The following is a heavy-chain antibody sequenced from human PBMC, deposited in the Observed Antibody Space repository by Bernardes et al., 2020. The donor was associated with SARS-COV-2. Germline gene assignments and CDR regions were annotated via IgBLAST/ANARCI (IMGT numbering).Heavy chain of an antibody. CDR1: GFRFSSFG. CDR3: TRDPAPSGSLGRGDI. CDR2: IRFDGSNP. D-gene: IGHD3-10*01. V-gene: IGHV3-33*01. Sequence: GGSLRLSCAASGFRFSSFGMHWVRQAPGKGLEWLAVIRFDGSNPSYVDSVKDRFTISRDNSKNILYLQMNNLRVEDTATYYCTRDPAPSGSLGRGDIWGQGAQVTVSS. J-gene: IGHJ4*02.